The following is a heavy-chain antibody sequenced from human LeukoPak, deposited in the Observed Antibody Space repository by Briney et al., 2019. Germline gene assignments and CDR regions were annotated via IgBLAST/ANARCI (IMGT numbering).Heavy chain of an antibody. CDR1: GFTFSSYG. CDR2: IWYDGSNE. CDR3: ARDSSDYGDYGYYFDY. J-gene: IGHJ4*02. D-gene: IGHD4-17*01. Sequence: PGGSLRLSCAASGFTFSSYGMHWVRQAPGKGLEWVAVIWYDGSNEYYADSVKGRFTISRDNSKNTLYLQMNSLRAEDTAVYYCARDSSDYGDYGYYFDYWGQGTLVTVSS. V-gene: IGHV3-33*01.